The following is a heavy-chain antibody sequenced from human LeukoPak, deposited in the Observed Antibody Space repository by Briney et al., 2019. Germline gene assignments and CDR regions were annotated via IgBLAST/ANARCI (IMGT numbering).Heavy chain of an antibody. J-gene: IGHJ4*02. CDR2: ISSSSSYI. D-gene: IGHD5-18*01. Sequence: GGSLRLSCAASGFTFSSYSMNWVRQAPGKGLEWVSSISSSSSYIYYADSVKGRFTISRDNAKNSQYLQMNSLRAEDTAVYYCARDAYSYGYSFDYWGQGTLVTVSS. CDR1: GFTFSSYS. CDR3: ARDAYSYGYSFDY. V-gene: IGHV3-21*01.